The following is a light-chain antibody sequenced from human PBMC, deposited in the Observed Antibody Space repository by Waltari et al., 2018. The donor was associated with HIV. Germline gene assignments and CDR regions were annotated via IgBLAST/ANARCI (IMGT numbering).Light chain of an antibody. J-gene: IGKJ3*01. CDR2: DAS. V-gene: IGKV1-33*01. CDR1: QDISSY. CDR3: QQYDNVPVT. Sequence: DIQMTQSPSSLSASVGDRVTITCQASQDISSYLNWYQQKPGKAPKLLIYDASDSETGVPSRFSGSGSGTDFTFTISSLQPADIATYYCQQYDNVPVTFGPGTKVEIK.